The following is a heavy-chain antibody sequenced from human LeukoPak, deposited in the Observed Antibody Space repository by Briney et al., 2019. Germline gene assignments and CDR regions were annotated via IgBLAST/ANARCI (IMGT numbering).Heavy chain of an antibody. CDR3: ARVIAFNWFDP. CDR1: GFTFSSYE. Sequence: PGGSLRLSCAASGFTFSSYEMNWVRQAPGKGLEWVSSISSSSSYIYYADSVKGRFTISRDNADNSLYLQMNSLRAEDTAVYYCARVIAFNWFDPWGQGTPVTVSS. J-gene: IGHJ5*02. D-gene: IGHD3-16*02. CDR2: ISSSSSYI. V-gene: IGHV3-21*01.